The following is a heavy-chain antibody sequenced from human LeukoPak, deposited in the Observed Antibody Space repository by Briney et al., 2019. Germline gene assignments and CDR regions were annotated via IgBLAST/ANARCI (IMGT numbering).Heavy chain of an antibody. CDR1: GYSISSGYY. CDR2: IYHSGST. CDR3: ARHLEYSSSSGWFDP. V-gene: IGHV4-38-2*01. J-gene: IGHJ5*02. Sequence: KPSETLSLTCAVSGYSISSGYYWSWIRQPPGKGLEWIGSIYHSGSTYYNPSLKSRVTISVDTSKNQFSLKLSSVTAADTAVYYCARHLEYSSSSGWFDPWGQGTLVTVSS. D-gene: IGHD6-6*01.